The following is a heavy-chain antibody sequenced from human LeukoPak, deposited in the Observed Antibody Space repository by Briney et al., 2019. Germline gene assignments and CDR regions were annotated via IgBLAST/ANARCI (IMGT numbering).Heavy chain of an antibody. J-gene: IGHJ6*02. CDR3: ARDEAAAGPYYYYYGMDV. CDR2: IWYDGSNK. CDR1: GFTFSSYG. D-gene: IGHD6-13*01. V-gene: IGHV3-33*01. Sequence: QPGRSLRLSCAASGFTFSSYGMHWVRQAPGKGLEWVAVIWYDGSNKYYADSVKGRFTISSDNSKNTLYLQMNSLRAEDTAVYYCARDEAAAGPYYYYYGMDVWGQGTTVTVSS.